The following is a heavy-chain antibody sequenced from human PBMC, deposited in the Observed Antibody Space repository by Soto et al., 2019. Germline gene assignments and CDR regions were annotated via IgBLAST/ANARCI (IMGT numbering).Heavy chain of an antibody. J-gene: IGHJ4*02. Sequence: PSETLSLTRTVSGGSISSYYWSWIRQPPGKGLEWIGYIYYSGSTNYNPSLKSRVTISVDTSKNQFSLKLSSVTAADTAVYYCARGGYDFWSGYYENYYFDYWGQGTLVTVSS. CDR1: GGSISSYY. CDR3: ARGGYDFWSGYYENYYFDY. CDR2: IYYSGST. V-gene: IGHV4-59*08. D-gene: IGHD3-3*01.